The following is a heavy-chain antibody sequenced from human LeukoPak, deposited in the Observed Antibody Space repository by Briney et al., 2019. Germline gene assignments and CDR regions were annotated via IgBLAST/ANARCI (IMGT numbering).Heavy chain of an antibody. CDR1: GDSITGYY. V-gene: IGHV4-39*07. J-gene: IGHJ4*02. D-gene: IGHD3-22*01. CDR3: ARDYYDSSGYYQFFDY. Sequence: PSETLTLTCSVSGDSITGYYWGWIRQPPGKGLEWIGNIYYTGNTYYNSSLKSRVTMSVDTAKNQFSLNLSSVTAADTAVYYCARDYYDSSGYYQFFDYWGQGTLVTVSS. CDR2: IYYTGNT.